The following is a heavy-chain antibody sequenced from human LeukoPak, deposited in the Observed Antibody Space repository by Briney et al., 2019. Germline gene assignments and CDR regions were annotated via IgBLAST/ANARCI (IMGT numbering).Heavy chain of an antibody. V-gene: IGHV4-61*02. CDR2: ISSTGRT. CDR3: AKGAGPPWFDP. CDR1: GASISSDTYF. J-gene: IGHJ5*02. Sequence: SEALSITCTVSGASISSDTYFWSWIRQPAGKGLEWIGRISSTGRTDYNPSLTSRVTISVDTSKNQLSMKLSSVTAADTAVYYCAKGAGPPWFDPWGQGTLVTVSS. D-gene: IGHD6-19*01.